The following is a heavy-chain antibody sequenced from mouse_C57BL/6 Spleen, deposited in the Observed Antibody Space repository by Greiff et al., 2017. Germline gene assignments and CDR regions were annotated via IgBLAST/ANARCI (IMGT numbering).Heavy chain of an antibody. CDR2: ISSGSSTL. V-gene: IGHV5-17*01. J-gene: IGHJ1*03. Sequence: EVQLVESGGGLVKPGGSLKLSCAASGFTFSDYGMHWVRQAPEKGLEWVAYISSGSSTLYYADTVKGRFTISRDNAKNTLFLQMTSLRSEDTAMYYCARSDWDGWYFDVWGTGTTVTVSS. D-gene: IGHD4-1*01. CDR3: ARSDWDGWYFDV. CDR1: GFTFSDYG.